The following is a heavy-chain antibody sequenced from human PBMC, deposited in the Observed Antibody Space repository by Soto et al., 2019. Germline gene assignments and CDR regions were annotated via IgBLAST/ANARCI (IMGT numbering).Heavy chain of an antibody. V-gene: IGHV4-39*01. J-gene: IGHJ4*02. CDR1: GGSISSSSYY. Sequence: QLQLQESGPGLVKPSETLSLTCTVSGGSISSSSYYWGWIRQPPGKGLEWIGSISSSGSTYYNPSLKSRVAMSVDTSKTQFSIKLPSVTAADTAVYYCARRNWFSVAYWGQGTLVNVSS. D-gene: IGHD3-9*01. CDR3: ARRNWFSVAY. CDR2: ISSSGST.